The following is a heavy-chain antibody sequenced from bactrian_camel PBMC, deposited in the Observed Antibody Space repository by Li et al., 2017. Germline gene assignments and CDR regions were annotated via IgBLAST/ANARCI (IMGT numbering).Heavy chain of an antibody. CDR3: AAYSFTCGLGSDQYAF. CDR1: GFTFSAVY. J-gene: IGHJ4*01. D-gene: IGHD3*01. CDR2: IHSDGSNT. V-gene: IGHV3-2*01. Sequence: HVQLVESGGGLVQPGGSLRLSCAASGFTFSAVYMSWVRQAPGKGLEWVSSIHSDGSNTYYADSVKGRFTISRDNAKNTLYLQMDSLKPEDTATYYCAAYSFTCGLGSDQYAFWGQGTQVTVS.